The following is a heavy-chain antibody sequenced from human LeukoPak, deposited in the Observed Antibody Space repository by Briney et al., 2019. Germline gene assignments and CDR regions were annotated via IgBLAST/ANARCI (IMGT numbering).Heavy chain of an antibody. V-gene: IGHV4-59*02. CDR1: GDSVSSYY. CDR2: IYYSGST. Sequence: SSETLSLTCTVSGDSVSSYYWGWIRQPPGKGLEWIGYIYYSGSTNYDPSLKSRVTMSVDTSKNRFSLRLSSVTAADTAMYYCARSGYKYGADAFDIWGQGTMVTVSS. J-gene: IGHJ3*02. CDR3: ARSGYKYGADAFDI. D-gene: IGHD5-18*01.